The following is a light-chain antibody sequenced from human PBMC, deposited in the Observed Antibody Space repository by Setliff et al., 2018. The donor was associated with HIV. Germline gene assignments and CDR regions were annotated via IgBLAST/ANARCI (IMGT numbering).Light chain of an antibody. CDR2: QVN. J-gene: IGLJ1*01. CDR3: FSYAGTNTYV. Sequence: QSALTQPASVSGSPGQSITISCTGSSSDVGSYNFVSWYQQHPGKAPKLMIYQVNKRPSGVSNRFSGSKSGNTASLTISGLQAEDETDYYCFSYAGTNTYVFGTGTKVTV. CDR1: SSDVGSYNF. V-gene: IGLV2-23*02.